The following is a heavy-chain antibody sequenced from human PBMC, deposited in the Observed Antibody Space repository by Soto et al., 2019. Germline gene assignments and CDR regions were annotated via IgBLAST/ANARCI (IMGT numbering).Heavy chain of an antibody. CDR3: ARRGYCTNGVCPKYYYYYYMDV. V-gene: IGHV1-3*01. CDR1: GYTFTSYA. Sequence: ASVKVSCKASGYTFTSYAMHWVRQAPGQRLEWMGWINAGNGNTKYSQKFQGRVTITRDTSASTAYMELSSLRSEDTAVYYCARRGYCTNGVCPKYYYYYYMDVWGKGTTVTVSS. CDR2: INAGNGNT. D-gene: IGHD2-8*01. J-gene: IGHJ6*03.